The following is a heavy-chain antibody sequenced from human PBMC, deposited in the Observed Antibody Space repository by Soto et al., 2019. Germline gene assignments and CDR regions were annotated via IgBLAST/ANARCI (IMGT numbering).Heavy chain of an antibody. J-gene: IGHJ6*02. Sequence: SETLSLTCTVSGGSISSGDYYWSWIRQPPGKGLEWIGYIYYSGSTYYNPSLKSRVTISVDTSKSQFSLKLSSVTAADTAVYYCARERLPGSYYGMDVWGQGTTVTVSS. CDR3: ARERLPGSYYGMDV. CDR2: IYYSGST. D-gene: IGHD6-25*01. V-gene: IGHV4-30-4*01. CDR1: GGSISSGDYY.